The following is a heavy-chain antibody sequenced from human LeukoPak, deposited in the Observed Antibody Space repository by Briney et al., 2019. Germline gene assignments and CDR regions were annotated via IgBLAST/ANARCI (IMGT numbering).Heavy chain of an antibody. D-gene: IGHD3-16*01. J-gene: IGHJ4*02. Sequence: GGSLRLSCAASGFTFSSYAMSWVRRAPGKGLEWVSAIGSSGGNTYYADSVKGRFTISRDNARNSLFLQMNNLRDGDTAVYYCARGAGVGSYVPFDLWGPGTLVAVSS. CDR3: ARGAGVGSYVPFDL. V-gene: IGHV3-23*01. CDR2: IGSSGGNT. CDR1: GFTFSSYA.